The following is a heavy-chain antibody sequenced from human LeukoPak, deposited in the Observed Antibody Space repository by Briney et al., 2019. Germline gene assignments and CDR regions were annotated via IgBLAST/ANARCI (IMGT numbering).Heavy chain of an antibody. V-gene: IGHV4-34*01. CDR1: GESFSGYY. J-gene: IGHJ4*02. Sequence: SETLSLTCAVYGESFSGYYWNWIRQPPGKGLEWIGEINHSGSTTNHNPSLKSRVTISVDTSKDQFSLKLSSVTAADTAVYYCARSRFACSSTSCYLRYFDYWGQGTLVTVSS. D-gene: IGHD2-2*01. CDR2: INHSGSTT. CDR3: ARSRFACSSTSCYLRYFDY.